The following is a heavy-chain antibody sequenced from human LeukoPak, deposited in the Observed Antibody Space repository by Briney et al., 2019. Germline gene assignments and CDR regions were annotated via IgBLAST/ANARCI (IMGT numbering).Heavy chain of an antibody. CDR3: ARAWDCSSTTCYVYFDY. CDR2: ISAYIGNT. D-gene: IGHD2-2*01. J-gene: IGHJ4*02. V-gene: IGHV1-18*01. Sequence: GASVKVSCKTSGYIFTTYGISWVRQAPGQGIEWTGWISAYIGNTNYAQKLQGRVTMTTDTSTNTAYMELRSLTSDDTAVYYCARAWDCSSTTCYVYFDYWGQGSLVTVSS. CDR1: GYIFTTYG.